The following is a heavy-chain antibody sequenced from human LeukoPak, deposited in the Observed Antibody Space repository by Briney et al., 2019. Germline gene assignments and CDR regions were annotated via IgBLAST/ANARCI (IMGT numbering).Heavy chain of an antibody. CDR3: ARVSSGTFGLFDQ. D-gene: IGHD1-26*01. CDR1: GGSIRSYY. CDR2: VYYSGST. Sequence: SETLSLTCTVSGGSIRSYYWSWIRQPSGKGLEWIGYVYYSGSTDYNPSLKSRATISLDTSKNQFSLRLNSVTAADTALYYCARVSSGTFGLFDQWGQGTLATVSS. V-gene: IGHV4-59*01. J-gene: IGHJ4*02.